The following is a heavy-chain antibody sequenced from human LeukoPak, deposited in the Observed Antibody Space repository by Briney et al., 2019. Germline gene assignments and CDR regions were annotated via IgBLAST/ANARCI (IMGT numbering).Heavy chain of an antibody. CDR2: INPNSGGT. CDR3: AGRSSGWFYGMDV. CDR1: GYTFTGYY. J-gene: IGHJ6*02. D-gene: IGHD6-19*01. V-gene: IGHV1-2*02. Sequence: ASVKVSCKASGYTFTGYYMHWVRQAPGQGLEWMGWINPNSGGTNYAQKFQGRVTMTRDTSISTAYMELSRLRSDDTAVYYCAGRSSGWFYGMDVWGQGTTVTVSS.